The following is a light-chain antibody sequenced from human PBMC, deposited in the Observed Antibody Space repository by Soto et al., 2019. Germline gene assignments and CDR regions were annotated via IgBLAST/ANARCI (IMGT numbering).Light chain of an antibody. CDR2: GAS. CDR1: RTIHTN. Sequence: DVLMPQSPSSLSPSPGDTITITCRASRTIHTNLNWFQQQTGEPPRLLIYGASTLHDGVPSRFSGSGSGADLTLTSRGLQPADVASYHRQHNYSDISFGGGTKV. V-gene: IGKV1-39*01. J-gene: IGKJ4*01. CDR3: QHNYSDIS.